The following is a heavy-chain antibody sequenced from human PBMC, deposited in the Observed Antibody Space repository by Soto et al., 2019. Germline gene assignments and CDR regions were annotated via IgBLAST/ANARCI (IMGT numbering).Heavy chain of an antibody. J-gene: IGHJ4*02. CDR3: ARDLAAVPRAFEY. D-gene: IGHD6-13*01. CDR2: VYYTGTT. V-gene: IGHV4-59*01. Sequence: QVQLQESGPGLLKPSETLSLTCTVSGGSISSYFYIWVRQPPGKGLEWIGSVYYTGTTDYNPSLKSRVTISVDTSKTQFSLNLRSVTAADTAVYYCARDLAAVPRAFEYCGRGTLVTVSS. CDR1: GGSISSYF.